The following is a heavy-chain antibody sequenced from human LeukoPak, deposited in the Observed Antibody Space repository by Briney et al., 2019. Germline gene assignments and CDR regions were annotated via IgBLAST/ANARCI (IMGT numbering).Heavy chain of an antibody. V-gene: IGHV1-8*01. J-gene: IGHJ4*02. CDR3: ARDQEGFDY. Sequence: ASVKVSCKASGYTFTSYDINWVRQATGQGLEWMGWMNPNSGNTGYAQKFQGRVTVTRDTSTSTVHMELSGLRSEDTAVYYCARDQEGFDYWGQGTLVTVSS. CDR2: MNPNSGNT. CDR1: GYTFTSYD.